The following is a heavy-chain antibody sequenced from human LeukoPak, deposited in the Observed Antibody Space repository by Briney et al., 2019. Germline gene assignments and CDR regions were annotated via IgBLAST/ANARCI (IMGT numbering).Heavy chain of an antibody. J-gene: IGHJ5*02. Sequence: SETLSLTCTVSGGSISSYYWSWVRQPPGEGLEWIGYIYTSGGTTNNTSLKSRSAISVGMSTTESSLKLSSVTAADTAVYYCSRLYSSSWYVQNWFDPWGQGTLVTVSS. CDR3: SRLYSSSWYVQNWFDP. V-gene: IGHV4-4*09. CDR2: IYTSGGT. CDR1: GGSISSYY. D-gene: IGHD6-13*01.